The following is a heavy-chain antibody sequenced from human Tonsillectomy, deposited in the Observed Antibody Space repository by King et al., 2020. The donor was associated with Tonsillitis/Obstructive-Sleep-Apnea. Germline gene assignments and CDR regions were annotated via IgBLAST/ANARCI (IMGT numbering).Heavy chain of an antibody. CDR1: GYTFTRNY. Sequence: VQLVESGAEVKKPGASVKVSCKASGYTFTRNYVHWVRQAPGQGLEWMGIINPSDGITTYAQKFQGRVTMTSDTSTRTVNMELSSLRAGDTAVYYCVRDDKDGRHLDYWGQGSLVSVSS. J-gene: IGHJ4*02. D-gene: IGHD2-15*01. CDR3: VRDDKDGRHLDY. V-gene: IGHV1-46*01. CDR2: INPSDGIT.